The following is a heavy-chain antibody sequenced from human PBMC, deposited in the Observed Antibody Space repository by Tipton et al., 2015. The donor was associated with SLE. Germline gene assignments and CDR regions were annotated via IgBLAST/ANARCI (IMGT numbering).Heavy chain of an antibody. CDR1: GFKLNTYG. CDR3: AKEKYPGGNALFDH. V-gene: IGHV3-30*02. J-gene: IGHJ4*02. Sequence: SLRLSCAASGFKLNTYGIYWFRQSPGKGLEWVAFSRYAGSIEYYPDSLKGRFTISRDNSKNTLYLQMNNLRVEDTALYYCAKEKYPGGNALFDHWGQGTLVTVSS. CDR2: SRYAGSIE. D-gene: IGHD4-23*01.